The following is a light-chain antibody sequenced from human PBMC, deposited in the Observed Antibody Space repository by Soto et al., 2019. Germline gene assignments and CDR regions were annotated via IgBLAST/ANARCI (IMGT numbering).Light chain of an antibody. CDR2: DAS. Sequence: EIVMTQSPDTLSVSPGERATLSCRASQSVSSNLAWYQQKPGQAPRLLIYDASTRAPGFPARFSGSGSGTDFTLTISSLEPEDFAVYYCQQRSNWPPITFGQGTRLEIK. J-gene: IGKJ5*01. CDR3: QQRSNWPPIT. CDR1: QSVSSN. V-gene: IGKV3-11*01.